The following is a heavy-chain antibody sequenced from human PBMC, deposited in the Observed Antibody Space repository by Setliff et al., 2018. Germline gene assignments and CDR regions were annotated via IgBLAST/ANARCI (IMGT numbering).Heavy chain of an antibody. CDR3: TRASSIAVAGSSI. D-gene: IGHD6-19*01. CDR2: IKSKTDGGTT. V-gene: IGHV3-49*04. Sequence: PGGSLRLSCAASGFTFSTYEMNWVRQAPGKGLEWVGRIKSKTDGGTTDYAASVKGRFTISRDDSKSIAYLQMNSLKTEDTAVYYCTRASSIAVAGSSIWGQGTLVTVSS. J-gene: IGHJ4*02. CDR1: GFTFSTYE.